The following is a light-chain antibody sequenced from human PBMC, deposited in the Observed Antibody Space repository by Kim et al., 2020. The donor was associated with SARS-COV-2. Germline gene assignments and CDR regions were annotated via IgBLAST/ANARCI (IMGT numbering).Light chain of an antibody. Sequence: GQSLSNSCTGTSSNIGSYKYVAWHQKHPGKAPKLMIYDVNKRPSGISSRFSGSKSGSTASLTISGLQAEDEADYYCSSFTTRSTLVFGGGTKVTVL. CDR3: SSFTTRSTLV. J-gene: IGLJ3*02. V-gene: IGLV2-14*03. CDR2: DVN. CDR1: SSNIGSYKY.